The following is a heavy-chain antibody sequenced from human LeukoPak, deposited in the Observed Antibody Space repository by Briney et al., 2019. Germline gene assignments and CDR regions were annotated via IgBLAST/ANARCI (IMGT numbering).Heavy chain of an antibody. CDR1: GGTFSSYA. CDR2: IIPILCIA. D-gene: IGHD3-22*01. Sequence: SVKVSCKASGGTFSSYAISWVRQAPGQGLEWMGRIIPILCIANYAQKFQGRVTITADKSTSTAYMELSSLRSEDTAVYYCARETAYYYDSSGYTFDYWGQGTLVTVSS. V-gene: IGHV1-69*04. CDR3: ARETAYYYDSSGYTFDY. J-gene: IGHJ4*02.